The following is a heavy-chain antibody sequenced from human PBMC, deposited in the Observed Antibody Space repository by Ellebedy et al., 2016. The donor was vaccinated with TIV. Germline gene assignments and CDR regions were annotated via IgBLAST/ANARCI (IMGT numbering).Heavy chain of an antibody. V-gene: IGHV3-23*01. CDR3: AKDRTSGDGYWVFDY. D-gene: IGHD5-18*01. Sequence: GESLKISCAASGFTFSPYAMAWVRQAPGKGLEWVSGIVGSGSQKYADSVKGRFTISRDNSKRTVDLQMNGLRAEDTAIYFCAKDRTSGDGYWVFDYWGQGTLVTVSS. CDR1: GFTFSPYA. CDR2: IVGSGS. J-gene: IGHJ4*02.